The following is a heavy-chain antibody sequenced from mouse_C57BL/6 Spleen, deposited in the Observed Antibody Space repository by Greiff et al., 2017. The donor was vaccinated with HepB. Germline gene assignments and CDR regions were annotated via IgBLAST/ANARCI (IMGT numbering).Heavy chain of an antibody. CDR2: IDPETGGT. Sequence: VQLQESGAELVRPGASVTLSCKASGYTFTDYEMHWVKQTPVHGLEWIGAIDPETGGTAYNQKFKGKAILTADKSSSTAYMELRSLTSEDSAVYYCTRVDSSGYVAYWGQGTLVTVSA. CDR3: TRVDSSGYVAY. V-gene: IGHV1-15*01. J-gene: IGHJ3*01. D-gene: IGHD3-2*02. CDR1: GYTFTDYE.